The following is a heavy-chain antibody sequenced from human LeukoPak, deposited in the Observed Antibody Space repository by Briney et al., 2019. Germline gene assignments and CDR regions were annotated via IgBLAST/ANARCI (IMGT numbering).Heavy chain of an antibody. J-gene: IGHJ6*03. D-gene: IGHD3-3*01. CDR3: AKGGRRDFWSGYRYYYYYMDV. CDR1: GFTFSSYA. CDR2: ISGSGGST. Sequence: GGSLRLSCAASGFTFSSYAMSWVRQAPGKGLEWVSAISGSGGSTYYADSVKGRFTISRDNSKNTLYLQMNSLRAEDTAVYYCAKGGRRDFWSGYRYYYYYMDVWGKGTTVTVSS. V-gene: IGHV3-23*01.